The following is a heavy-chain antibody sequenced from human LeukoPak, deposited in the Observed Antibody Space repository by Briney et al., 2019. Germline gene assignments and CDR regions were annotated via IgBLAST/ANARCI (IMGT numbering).Heavy chain of an antibody. CDR2: INPNSGGT. CDR3: ARGQYYDFWSGYYYSPHFDY. CDR1: GYTFTGYN. V-gene: IGHV1-2*02. Sequence: GPVKVSCKASGYTFTGYNIHWVRQAPGQGLEWMGWINPNSGGTNYAQKFQGRVTMTRDTSISTAYMELNRLRSDDTAVYYCARGQYYDFWSGYYYSPHFDYWGQGTLVTVSS. D-gene: IGHD3-3*01. J-gene: IGHJ4*02.